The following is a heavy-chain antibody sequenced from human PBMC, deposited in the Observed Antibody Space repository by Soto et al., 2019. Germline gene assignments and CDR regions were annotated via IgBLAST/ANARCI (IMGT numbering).Heavy chain of an antibody. CDR2: ISYDGSNK. CDR1: GFTFSSYA. D-gene: IGHD6-19*01. CDR3: ARDRGIAVAGTQYYYYGMDV. J-gene: IGHJ6*02. V-gene: IGHV3-30-3*01. Sequence: SLRLSCAASGFTFSSYAMHWVRQAPGKGLEWVAVISYDGSNKYYADSVKGRFTISRDNSKNTLYLQMNSLRAEDTAVYYCARDRGIAVAGTQYYYYGMDVWGQGTTVTVSS.